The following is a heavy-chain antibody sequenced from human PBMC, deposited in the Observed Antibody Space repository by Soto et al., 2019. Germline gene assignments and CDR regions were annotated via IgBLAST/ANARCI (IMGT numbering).Heavy chain of an antibody. CDR2: SRDKVHSHTT. CDR1: GFTFSDHY. CDR3: ARGVVSTGYFDY. V-gene: IGHV3-72*01. D-gene: IGHD5-12*01. Sequence: EVQLAESGGGLVQPGGSLRLSCAASGFTFSDHYMDWVRQAPGKGLEWVGHSRDKVHSHTTEYAASVKGRFTISRGDSENSLYLQMNSLKTEDMAVYYCARGVVSTGYFDYWGQGTLVTVSS. J-gene: IGHJ4*02.